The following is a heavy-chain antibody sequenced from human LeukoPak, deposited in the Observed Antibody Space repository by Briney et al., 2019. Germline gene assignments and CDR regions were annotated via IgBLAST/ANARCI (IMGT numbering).Heavy chain of an antibody. D-gene: IGHD6-13*01. J-gene: IGHJ6*03. Sequence: GGSLTLSCAASGFTFSTFWMHWVRQAPGKGLVWVSRINSDGSSTVFADSVKGRFTIYRDNAKNTLYLQMNSLRADDTAVYYCARSEYSSTWYGDYYYYYMDVWGKGTTVTVSS. CDR3: ARSEYSSTWYGDYYYYYMDV. CDR2: INSDGSST. V-gene: IGHV3-74*01. CDR1: GFTFSTFW.